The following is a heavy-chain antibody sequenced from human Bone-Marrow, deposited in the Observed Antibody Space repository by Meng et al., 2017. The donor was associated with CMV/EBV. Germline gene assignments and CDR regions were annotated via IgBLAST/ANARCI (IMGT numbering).Heavy chain of an antibody. D-gene: IGHD3-22*01. CDR2: ISYDGSNK. Sequence: GGSLRLSCAASGFTFSSYAMHWVRQAPGKGLEWVAVISYDGSNKYYADSVKGRFTISRDNSKNTLYLQMSSLRAEDTAVYYCARNRSPDSSGAFDIWGQGTRVTGSS. J-gene: IGHJ3*02. V-gene: IGHV3-30-3*01. CDR3: ARNRSPDSSGAFDI. CDR1: GFTFSSYA.